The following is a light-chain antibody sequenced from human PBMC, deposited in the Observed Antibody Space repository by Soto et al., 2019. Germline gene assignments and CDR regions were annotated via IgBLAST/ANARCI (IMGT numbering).Light chain of an antibody. V-gene: IGKV3-15*01. Sequence: EIVMTQSPATLSVSPGERATLSCRASQSVSSNLAWYQQKTGQAAGLLIYGASTRATSIPARFSGSGSGTEFTLTISSLQAEDFAVYYCQQYNNWPPRTFGPGTKVDIK. CDR1: QSVSSN. CDR3: QQYNNWPPRT. J-gene: IGKJ3*01. CDR2: GAS.